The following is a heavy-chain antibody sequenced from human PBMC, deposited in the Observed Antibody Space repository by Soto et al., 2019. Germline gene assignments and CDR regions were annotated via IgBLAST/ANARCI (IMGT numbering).Heavy chain of an antibody. D-gene: IGHD3-3*01. CDR2: ISGSGGST. V-gene: IGHV3-23*01. CDR3: AKTYYDFWSGSKGPVDY. CDR1: GFTFSSYA. J-gene: IGHJ4*02. Sequence: GGSLRLSCAASGFTFSSYAMSWVRQAPGKGLEWVSAISGSGGSTYYADSVKGRFTISRDNSKNTLYLQMNSLRAEDTAVYYCAKTYYDFWSGSKGPVDYWGQGTLVTVSS.